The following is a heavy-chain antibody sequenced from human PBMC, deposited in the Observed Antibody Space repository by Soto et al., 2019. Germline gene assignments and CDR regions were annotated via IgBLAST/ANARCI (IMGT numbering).Heavy chain of an antibody. J-gene: IGHJ4*01. D-gene: IGHD3-10*01. V-gene: IGHV3-7*01. Sequence: PGGSLRLSCAASGFTFGYYWMRWFRHAPGKGREWLATIQWDASEKKYVDSVKGRLTMSRDNAKNSVYLQMDSLRAEDTAVYACARDSGYGSGNSVNHYLDYWGHGTLVTVSS. CDR3: ARDSGYGSGNSVNHYLDY. CDR1: GFTFGYYW. CDR2: IQWDASEK.